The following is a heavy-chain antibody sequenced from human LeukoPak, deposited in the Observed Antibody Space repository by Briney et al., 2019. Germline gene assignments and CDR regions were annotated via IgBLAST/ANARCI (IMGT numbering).Heavy chain of an antibody. D-gene: IGHD3-22*01. CDR2: INSNGNTI. CDR3: LGNYYDSSGYFKYYFDY. CDR1: GFTFSDYY. V-gene: IGHV3-11*01. J-gene: IGHJ4*02. Sequence: GSLRLSCAASGFTFSDYYMSWIRQAPGKGLEWGSYINSNGNTIFYPDSVKGRFNISRDNAKNSLYLQMNSLRAEDTAVYYCLGNYYDSSGYFKYYFDYWRQGTLVTVSS.